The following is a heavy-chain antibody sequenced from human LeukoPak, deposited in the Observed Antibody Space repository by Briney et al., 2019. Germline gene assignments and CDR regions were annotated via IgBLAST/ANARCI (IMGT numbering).Heavy chain of an antibody. CDR2: ISSDGNTI. J-gene: IGHJ6*03. D-gene: IGHD2-15*01. Sequence: GGSLRLSCAASGLTFSSYWMHWVRQAPGKGLVWISGISSDGNTINYADSVKGRFTISRDNAKNTLYLQMNSPRAEDTAVFYCLAGYYYNDMDVWGKGTTVTVSS. V-gene: IGHV3-74*01. CDR3: LAGYYYNDMDV. CDR1: GLTFSSYW.